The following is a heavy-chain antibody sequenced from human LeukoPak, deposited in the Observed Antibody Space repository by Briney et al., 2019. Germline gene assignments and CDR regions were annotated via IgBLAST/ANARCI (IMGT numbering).Heavy chain of an antibody. CDR1: GYAISSGYF. V-gene: IGHV4-38-2*02. D-gene: IGHD6-13*01. Sequence: SETLSLTCSVSGYAISSGYFWGWIRQPPGKGLEWIGTIYHRGSTYYNPSLKSRVTISVDTSKNQFSLKLSSVTAADTAVYYCARGYSSSWYFNWFDPWGQGTLVTVSS. CDR2: IYHRGST. CDR3: ARGYSSSWYFNWFDP. J-gene: IGHJ5*02.